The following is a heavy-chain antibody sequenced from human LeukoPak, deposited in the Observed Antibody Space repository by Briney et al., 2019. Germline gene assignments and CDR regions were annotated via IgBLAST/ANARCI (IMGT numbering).Heavy chain of an antibody. CDR2: INHSGST. Sequence: PSETLSLTCAVYGGSFSGYYWSWIRQPPGKGLEWIGEINHSGSTNYNPSLKSRVTISVGTSKNQFSLKLSSVTAADTAVYYCARGQGYDSSGYPFDYWGRGTLVTVSS. D-gene: IGHD3-22*01. V-gene: IGHV4-34*01. CDR3: ARGQGYDSSGYPFDY. CDR1: GGSFSGYY. J-gene: IGHJ4*02.